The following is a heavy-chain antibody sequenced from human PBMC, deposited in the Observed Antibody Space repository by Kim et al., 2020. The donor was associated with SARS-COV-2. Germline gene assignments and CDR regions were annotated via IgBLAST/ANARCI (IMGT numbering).Heavy chain of an antibody. CDR3: ARARIAVAYKIDY. D-gene: IGHD6-19*01. CDR1: GGSFSGYY. V-gene: IGHV4-34*01. Sequence: SETLSLTCAVYGGSFSGYYWSWIRQPPGKGLEWIGEINHSGSTNYNPSLKSRVTISVDTSKNQFSLKLSSVTAADTAVYYCARARIAVAYKIDYWCQGTL. CDR2: INHSGST. J-gene: IGHJ4*02.